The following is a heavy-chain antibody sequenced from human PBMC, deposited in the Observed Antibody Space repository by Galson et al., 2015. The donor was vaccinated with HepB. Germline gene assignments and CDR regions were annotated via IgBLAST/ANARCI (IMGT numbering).Heavy chain of an antibody. Sequence: SVKVSCKVSGYTLTELSMHWVRQAPGKGLEWMGGFDPEDGETIYAQKFQGRVTMTEDTSTDTAYMELGSLRSEDTAVYYCATDSSGWRDAFDIWGQGTMVTVSS. CDR1: GYTLTELS. CDR3: ATDSSGWRDAFDI. CDR2: FDPEDGET. V-gene: IGHV1-24*01. J-gene: IGHJ3*02. D-gene: IGHD6-19*01.